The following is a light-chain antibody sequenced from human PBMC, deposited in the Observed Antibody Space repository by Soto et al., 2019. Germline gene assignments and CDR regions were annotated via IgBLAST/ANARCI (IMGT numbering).Light chain of an antibody. J-gene: IGKJ5*01. CDR3: QQYGASHIT. V-gene: IGKV3-20*01. Sequence: EIVLTQSPGTLSLSPGERATVSCRASQRVYSNLAWYQQRPGQAPRLLIYGASNRATGIPDRFSGSGSGTDFTLTISRLEPEDFAVYYCQQYGASHITFGQGTRLEIK. CDR2: GAS. CDR1: QRVYSN.